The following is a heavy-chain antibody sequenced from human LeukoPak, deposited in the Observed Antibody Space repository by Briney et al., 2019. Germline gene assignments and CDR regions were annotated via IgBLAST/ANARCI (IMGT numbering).Heavy chain of an antibody. CDR3: ARDLSSLQFDY. CDR2: ISSNGATT. Sequence: PGGSLRLSCSASGFTFNRFYLHWVRQAPGKGLEFVSHISSNGATTYYADSVKGRFTISRDNSKNTLYLQMSSLRADDTAVYYCARDLSSLQFDYWGQGTLVTVSS. D-gene: IGHD5-24*01. V-gene: IGHV3-64D*06. CDR1: GFTFNRFY. J-gene: IGHJ4*02.